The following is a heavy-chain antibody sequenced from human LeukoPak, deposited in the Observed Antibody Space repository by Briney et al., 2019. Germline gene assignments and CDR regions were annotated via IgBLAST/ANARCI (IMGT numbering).Heavy chain of an antibody. J-gene: IGHJ4*02. CDR3: ARRYSSGSSPMYYFDY. CDR1: GGSISSSSYY. V-gene: IGHV4-39*01. D-gene: IGHD3-22*01. Sequence: SETLSLTCTVSGGSISSSSYYWGWIRQPPGKGLEWIGCIYYSGSTYYNPSLKSRVTISVDTSKNQFSLKLSSVTAADTAVYYCARRYSSGSSPMYYFDYWGQGTLVTVSS. CDR2: IYYSGST.